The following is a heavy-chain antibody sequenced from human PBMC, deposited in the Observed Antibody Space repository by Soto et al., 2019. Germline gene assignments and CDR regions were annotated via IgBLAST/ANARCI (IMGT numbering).Heavy chain of an antibody. CDR3: ARIAAAQYYYGMDV. CDR2: IYYSGST. J-gene: IGHJ6*02. V-gene: IGHV4-39*01. D-gene: IGHD6-13*01. CDR1: GDSVCIWGYS. Sequence: LTSTVCGDSVCIWGYSWALNSQPPGKGLEWIGSIYYSGSTYYNPSLKSRVTISVDTSKNQFSLNLSSVTAADTAVYYCARIAAAQYYYGMDVWGQGTTVTVSS.